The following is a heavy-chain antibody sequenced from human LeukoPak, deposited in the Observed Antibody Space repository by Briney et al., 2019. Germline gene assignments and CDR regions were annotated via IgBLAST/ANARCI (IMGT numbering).Heavy chain of an antibody. Sequence: SETLSLTCTVSGGSLSSHYWSWIRQPPGKGLEWIGYIYYSGSTNYNPSLKSRVTISVDTSKNQFSLKLSSVTAADTAVYYCARADTAMARSFDYWGQGTLVTVSS. V-gene: IGHV4-59*11. CDR1: GGSLSSHY. D-gene: IGHD5-18*01. J-gene: IGHJ4*02. CDR3: ARADTAMARSFDY. CDR2: IYYSGST.